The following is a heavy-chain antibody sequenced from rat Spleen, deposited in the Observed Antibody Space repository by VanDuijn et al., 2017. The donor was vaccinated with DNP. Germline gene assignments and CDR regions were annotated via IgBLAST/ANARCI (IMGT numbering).Heavy chain of an antibody. CDR3: ARHHYYYAGSYYPTYNWFAY. CDR1: GFTFSDYV. V-gene: IGHV5-7*01. CDR2: ISYDGNIT. Sequence: EVQLVESGGGLVQPGRSLKLSCAASGFTFSDYVMAWVRQAPTKGLEWVATISYDGNITYYRDSVKGRFNISRDNAKSTLYLQMDSLRSEDTATYYCARHHYYYAGSYYPTYNWFAYWGQGTLVTVSS. D-gene: IGHD1-12*02. J-gene: IGHJ3*01.